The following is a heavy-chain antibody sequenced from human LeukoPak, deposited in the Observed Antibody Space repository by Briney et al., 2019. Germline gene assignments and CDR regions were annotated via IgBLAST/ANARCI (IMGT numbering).Heavy chain of an antibody. CDR1: RDSISDYY. CDR3: AEGYNPYYFDY. CDR2: ISYSVSI. V-gene: IGHV4-59*03. J-gene: IGHJ4*02. D-gene: IGHD1-14*01. Sequence: SETLSLTCTVSRDSISDYYWSCLRQPPGKGLEWICYISYSVSINHNPSLKSRVTISMDTSKNQFSLKLSSVTAADTAVYYCAEGYNPYYFDYWGQGALVTVSS.